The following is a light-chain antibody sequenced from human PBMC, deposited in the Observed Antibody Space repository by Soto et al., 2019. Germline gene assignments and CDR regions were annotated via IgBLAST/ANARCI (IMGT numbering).Light chain of an antibody. CDR2: RNN. V-gene: IGLV1-47*01. Sequence: QSVLTQPPSASGTPGQRVTISCSGSSSNIGSNYVYWYQQLPGTAPKLLIYRNNQRPSGVPDRFSGSKSGTSASLAISGLRFEDEADYYCAAWDDSLRGWVCGGGTQLTVL. CDR1: SSNIGSNY. J-gene: IGLJ3*02. CDR3: AAWDDSLRGWV.